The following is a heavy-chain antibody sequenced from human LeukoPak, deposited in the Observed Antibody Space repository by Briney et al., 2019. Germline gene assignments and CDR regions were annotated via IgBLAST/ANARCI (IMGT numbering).Heavy chain of an antibody. J-gene: IGHJ4*02. CDR3: ARGLHSSGWYYFDY. CDR1: GFTFSDYY. CDR2: ISSSSSTI. Sequence: PGGSLRLSCAASGFTFSDYYMSWIRQAPGKGLEWVSYISSSSSTIYYADSMKGRFTISRDNAKNSLYLQMNSLRAEDTAVYYCARGLHSSGWYYFDYWGQGTLVTVSS. D-gene: IGHD6-19*01. V-gene: IGHV3-11*04.